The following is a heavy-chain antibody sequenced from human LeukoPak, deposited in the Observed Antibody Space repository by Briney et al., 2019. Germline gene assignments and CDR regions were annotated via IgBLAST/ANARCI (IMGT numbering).Heavy chain of an antibody. Sequence: ASVRVSCKASGYTFINNDINWVRQAHGQGLEWMAWIDPKNGNRGYAQNFQGRVTMTTDTSIRTAYMELSSLRSEDTAVYYCARSHTRKGFCGGGRCYPAVWWFDPWGQGTLVTVSS. CDR3: ARSHTRKGFCGGGRCYPAVWWFDP. V-gene: IGHV1-8*01. CDR2: IDPKNGNR. J-gene: IGHJ5*02. D-gene: IGHD2-15*01. CDR1: GYTFINND.